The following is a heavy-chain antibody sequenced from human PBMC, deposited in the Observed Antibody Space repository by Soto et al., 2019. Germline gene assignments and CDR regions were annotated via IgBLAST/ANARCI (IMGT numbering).Heavy chain of an antibody. J-gene: IGHJ4*02. CDR3: ARALGAVAGPFDY. Sequence: QVQLVQSGAEVKKPGSSVKVSCKASGGTFSSYTISWVRQAPGQGLEWMGRIIPILGIANYAQKFQGRVTITADKSTSTAYMELSSLRSEDTAVYYCARALGAVAGPFDYWGQGTLVTVSS. CDR2: IIPILGIA. CDR1: GGTFSSYT. V-gene: IGHV1-69*02. D-gene: IGHD6-19*01.